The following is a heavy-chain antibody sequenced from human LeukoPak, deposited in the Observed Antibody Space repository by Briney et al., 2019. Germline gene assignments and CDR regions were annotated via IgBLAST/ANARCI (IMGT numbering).Heavy chain of an antibody. D-gene: IGHD4-23*01. V-gene: IGHV4-4*07. Sequence: SETLSLTCTVSGXSIXXXYXXXXXXPXGXGLXWXXXIYTSGSTNYNPSLKSRVTMSVDTSKNQFSLKLSSVTAADTAVYYCARASTDYGGNSWVEDYWGQGTLVTVSS. CDR2: IYTSGST. CDR3: ARASTDYGGNSWVEDY. J-gene: IGHJ4*02. CDR1: GXSIXXXY.